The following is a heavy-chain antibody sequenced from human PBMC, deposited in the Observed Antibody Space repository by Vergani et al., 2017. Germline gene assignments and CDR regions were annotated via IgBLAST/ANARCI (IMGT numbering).Heavy chain of an antibody. CDR2: IIPIFGTA. J-gene: IGHJ4*02. Sequence: QVQLVQSGAEVKKPGSSVKVSCKASGGTFSSYAISWVRQAPGQGLEWMGGIIPIFGTANYAQKFQGRVMITADESTSTAYMELSSLRSEDTAVYYCARERRQHVAGTYYFDYWGQGTLVTVSS. CDR1: GGTFSSYA. CDR3: ARERRQHVAGTYYFDY. V-gene: IGHV1-69*01. D-gene: IGHD6-19*01.